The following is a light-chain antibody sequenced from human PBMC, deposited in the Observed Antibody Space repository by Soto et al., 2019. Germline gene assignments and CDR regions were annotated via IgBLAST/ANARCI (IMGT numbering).Light chain of an antibody. CDR2: DVS. J-gene: IGLJ3*02. CDR3: CSYDGSRV. CDR1: SSDVGEYDY. Sequence: QSALTQPRSVSGSPGQSVTISCTGTSSDVGEYDYVSWYQHHPGKAPKLMIYDVSQRPSGVPDRFSGSKSGSTASLTISGLQAEDEADYYCCSYDGSRVFGGGTKVTVL. V-gene: IGLV2-11*01.